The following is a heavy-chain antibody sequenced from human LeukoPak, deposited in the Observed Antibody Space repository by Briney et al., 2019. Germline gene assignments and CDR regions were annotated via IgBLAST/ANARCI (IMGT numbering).Heavy chain of an antibody. CDR2: ISSSSSYI. J-gene: IGHJ4*02. D-gene: IGHD5-12*01. CDR3: ARDLRGDIAYLGGVLGFDY. V-gene: IGHV3-21*01. CDR1: GFTFSSYS. Sequence: PGGSLRLSCAASGFTFSSYSMNWVRQAPGKGLEWLSSISSSSSYIYYADSVKGRFTISRDNAKNSLYLQMNSLRAEDTAVYYCARDLRGDIAYLGGVLGFDYWGQGTLVTVSS.